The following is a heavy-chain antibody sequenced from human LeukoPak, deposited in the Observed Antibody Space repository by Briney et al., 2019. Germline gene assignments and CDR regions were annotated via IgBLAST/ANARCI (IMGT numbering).Heavy chain of an antibody. CDR2: ISGSGGST. CDR3: TATTAETSYYYYYYYYMDV. D-gene: IGHD2-21*01. J-gene: IGHJ6*03. V-gene: IGHV3-23*01. Sequence: GGSLRLSCAASGFTFSSYGMSWVRQAPGKGLEWVSAISGSGGSTYYADSVKGRFTISRDNSKNTLYLQMNSLKTEDTAVYYCTATTAETSYYYYYYYYMDVWGKGTTVTVSS. CDR1: GFTFSSYG.